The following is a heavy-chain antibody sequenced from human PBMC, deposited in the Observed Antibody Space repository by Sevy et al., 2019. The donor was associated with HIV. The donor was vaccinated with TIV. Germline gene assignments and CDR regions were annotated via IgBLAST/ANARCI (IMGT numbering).Heavy chain of an antibody. CDR2: ISYDGNNR. J-gene: IGHJ4*02. Sequence: GGSLRLSCSASGFTFRSYGMHWVRQAPDMGLEWVALISYDGNNRYYADSVKGRFTISRDNSKNTLYLQMNSLRPEDTAVYFCAKDQEMVSAILDYWGQRTLVTVSS. V-gene: IGHV3-30*18. CDR3: AKDQEMVSAILDY. CDR1: GFTFRSYG. D-gene: IGHD2-8*01.